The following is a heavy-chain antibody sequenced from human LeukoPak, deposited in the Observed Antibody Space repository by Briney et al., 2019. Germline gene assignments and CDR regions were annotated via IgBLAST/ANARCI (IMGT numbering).Heavy chain of an antibody. CDR1: GFTFSNYA. CDR3: ARGGLRKYYYYMDV. D-gene: IGHD4-17*01. CDR2: VSGSGAIA. V-gene: IGHV3-23*01. J-gene: IGHJ6*03. Sequence: PGGSLRLSCAASGFTFSNYAMSWVRQAPGKGLEWVSAVSGSGAIAYYTDSVKGRFTISRDNAKNSLYLQMNSLRAEDTAVYYCARGGLRKYYYYMDVWGKGTTVTVSS.